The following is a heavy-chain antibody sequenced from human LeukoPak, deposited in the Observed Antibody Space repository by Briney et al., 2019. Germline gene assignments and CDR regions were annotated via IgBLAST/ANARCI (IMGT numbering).Heavy chain of an antibody. J-gene: IGHJ6*03. D-gene: IGHD2-2*01. CDR3: AREVVVPAAPRESFYYMDV. V-gene: IGHV4-4*07. CDR1: GGSISSYY. CDR2: IYTSGST. Sequence: PSETLSLTCTVSGGSISSYYWSWIRQPAGKGLEWIGRIYTSGSTNYNPSLKSRVTMSVDTSKNQFSLKLSSVTAADTAVYYCAREVVVPAAPRESFYYMDVWGKGTTVTVSS.